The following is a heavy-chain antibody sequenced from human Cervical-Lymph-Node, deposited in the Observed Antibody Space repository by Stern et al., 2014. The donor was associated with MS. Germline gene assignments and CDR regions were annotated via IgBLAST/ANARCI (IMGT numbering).Heavy chain of an antibody. Sequence: QVQLVQSGAEVRKPGASVKVSCKTSGYTFTSYDINWVRQAPGQGLEWMGYINPNTSNTGYAQKCQGRVAITRKNSIGAAYMELSSLRSEDTAVYFCARGYGEYYYGMDVWGQGTTVTVPS. CDR2: INPNTSNT. CDR1: GYTFTSYD. J-gene: IGHJ6*02. V-gene: IGHV1-8*01. CDR3: ARGYGEYYYGMDV. D-gene: IGHD4-17*01.